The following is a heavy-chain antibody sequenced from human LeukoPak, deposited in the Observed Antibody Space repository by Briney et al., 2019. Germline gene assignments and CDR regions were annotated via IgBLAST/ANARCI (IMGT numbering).Heavy chain of an antibody. CDR2: INHSGST. V-gene: IGHV4-34*01. CDR3: ARDQRWLPRGFDY. J-gene: IGHJ4*02. Sequence: SETLSLTCAVYGGSFSGYYWSWIRQPPGKGLEWIGEINHSGSTSYNPSLKSRVTISVDTSKNQFSLKLSSVTAADTAVYYCARDQRWLPRGFDYWGQGTLVTVSS. D-gene: IGHD6-19*01. CDR1: GGSFSGYY.